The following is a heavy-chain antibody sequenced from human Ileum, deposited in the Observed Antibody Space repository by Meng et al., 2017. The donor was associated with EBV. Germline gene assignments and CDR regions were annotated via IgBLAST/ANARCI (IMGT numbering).Heavy chain of an antibody. CDR1: GCTFSSYG. CDR3: ARDDDTSGHYSYFGY. Sequence: QVQLVGSGGGGVQPGRSRRLSGVSSGCTFSSYGMHWVRQAPGKGLEWVGGIWNHGRSDLYADSVKGRFTISRDNSKNTLYLQMNSLRAEDTAIYYCARDDDTSGHYSYFGYWGQGTLVTVAS. CDR2: IWNHGRSD. V-gene: IGHV3-33*01. J-gene: IGHJ4*02. D-gene: IGHD3-22*01.